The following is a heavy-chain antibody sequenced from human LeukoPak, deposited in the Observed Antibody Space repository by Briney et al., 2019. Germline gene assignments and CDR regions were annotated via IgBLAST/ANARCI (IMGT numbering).Heavy chain of an antibody. V-gene: IGHV3-11*01. Sequence: GGSLRLSCAASGFTFSDYYMSWIRQAPGKGLEWVSYISSSGSTIYYADSVKGRFTFSRDNAKNSLYLQMNSLRAEDTAVYYCASQPAGNYFDYWGQGTLVTVSS. J-gene: IGHJ4*02. CDR2: ISSSGSTI. CDR3: ASQPAGNYFDY. CDR1: GFTFSDYY. D-gene: IGHD1-14*01.